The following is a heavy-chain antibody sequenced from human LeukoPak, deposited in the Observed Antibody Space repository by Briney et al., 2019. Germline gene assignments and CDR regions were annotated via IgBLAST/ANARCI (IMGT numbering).Heavy chain of an antibody. CDR3: ARIDPSLTN. CDR2: IYYSGST. J-gene: IGHJ4*02. V-gene: IGHV4-39*01. D-gene: IGHD3-3*01. Sequence: PLETLSLTCTVSGGSISSSSYYWGWIRQPPGKGLEWIGSIYYSGSTYYNPSLKSRVTISVDTSKNQLSLKLSSVTAADTAVYYCARIDPSLTNWGQGTLVTVSS. CDR1: GGSISSSSYY.